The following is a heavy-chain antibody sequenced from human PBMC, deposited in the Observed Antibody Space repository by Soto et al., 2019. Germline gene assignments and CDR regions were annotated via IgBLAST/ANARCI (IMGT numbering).Heavy chain of an antibody. V-gene: IGHV3-23*01. CDR3: AKEGLLLRWFDY. CDR1: GFTFSSYA. D-gene: IGHD2-15*01. Sequence: EVQLLESGGGLVQPGGSLRLSCAASGFTFSSYAMSWGRTAPGKGLEWVSAISGSGGSTYYADSVKGRFTISRDNSKNTLYLQMNSLRAEDTAVYYCAKEGLLLRWFDYWGPGTLVTVSS. J-gene: IGHJ4*02. CDR2: ISGSGGST.